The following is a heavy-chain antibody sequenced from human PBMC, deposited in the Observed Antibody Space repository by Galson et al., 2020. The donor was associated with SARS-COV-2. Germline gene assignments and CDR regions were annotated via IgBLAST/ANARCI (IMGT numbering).Heavy chain of an antibody. D-gene: IGHD3-22*01. CDR2: NT. J-gene: IGHJ4*02. CDR1: GYTFTSNG. CDR3: ARFSYRSGYPSFDY. Sequence: ASVKVSCKASGYTFTSNGISWMRQAPGQGLEWMGWNTNYAQKFQGRVTMTTDTSTTTACMELRGLRSDDTAVYYCARFSYRSGYPSFDYWGQGTLVTVSS. V-gene: IGHV1-18*01.